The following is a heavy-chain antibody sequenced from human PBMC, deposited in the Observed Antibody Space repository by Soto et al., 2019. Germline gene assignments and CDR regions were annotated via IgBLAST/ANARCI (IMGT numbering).Heavy chain of an antibody. CDR3: ARGITLPTPLDY. D-gene: IGHD1-20*01. V-gene: IGHV1-3*01. CDR1: GYTFTSYA. Sequence: ASGKVSCKASGYTFTSYAMHWVRQAPGQRLEWMGWINAGNGNTKYSQKFQGRVTITRDTSASTAYMELSSLRSEDTAVYYCARGITLPTPLDYWGQGTLVTVS. CDR2: INAGNGNT. J-gene: IGHJ4*02.